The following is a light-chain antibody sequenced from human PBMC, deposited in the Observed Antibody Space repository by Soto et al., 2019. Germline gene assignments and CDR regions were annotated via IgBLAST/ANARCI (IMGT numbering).Light chain of an antibody. V-gene: IGKV2-28*01. CDR1: QSLLHINGYNY. Sequence: ETVMTQSPLSLPVTPGEPASISCRSSQSLLHINGYNYLDWYLQKPGQSPQLLIYLGSNRASGVPDRFSGSGSGTDFTLKINRVEAGDVGVYYCLQALQTPRTFGQGTKLEI. J-gene: IGKJ2*01. CDR2: LGS. CDR3: LQALQTPRT.